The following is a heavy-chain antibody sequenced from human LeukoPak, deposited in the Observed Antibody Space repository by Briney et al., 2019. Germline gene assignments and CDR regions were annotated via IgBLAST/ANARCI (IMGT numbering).Heavy chain of an antibody. CDR2: IYSGGST. V-gene: IGHV3-53*01. CDR1: GFTVSSNY. J-gene: IGHJ4*02. D-gene: IGHD3-22*01. Sequence: GGSLRLSCAASGFTVSSNYMSWVRQAPGKGLEWVSVIYSGGSTYYADSVKGRFTISRDNSKNTLYLQMNSLRAEDTAVYYCAKDQVSVGSSGHEYWGQGTLVTVSS. CDR3: AKDQVSVGSSGHEY.